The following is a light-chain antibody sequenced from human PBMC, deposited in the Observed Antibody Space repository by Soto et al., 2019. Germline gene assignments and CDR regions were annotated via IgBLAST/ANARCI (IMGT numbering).Light chain of an antibody. CDR1: QSVSSN. J-gene: IGKJ4*01. CDR3: QQYKRGPT. CDR2: AAS. V-gene: IGKV3-15*01. Sequence: EMVMTQSQSTLSVSPGERATLSCRASQSVSSNLAWYQQKPGQAPRLLIYAASTRATGIPARFSGSGSGTEFTLTISSLQSEDFAIYYCQQYKRGPTFGGGTKVEIK.